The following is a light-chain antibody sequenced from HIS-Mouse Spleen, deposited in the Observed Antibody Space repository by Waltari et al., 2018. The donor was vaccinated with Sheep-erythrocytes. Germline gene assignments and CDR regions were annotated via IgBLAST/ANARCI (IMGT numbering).Light chain of an antibody. V-gene: IGLV2-11*01. CDR2: DVS. CDR1: SSDVGGYNY. J-gene: IGLJ1*01. Sequence: QSALTQPRSVSGSPGQSVTISCTGTSSDVGGYNYVSWYQQHPGKAPKLMIYDVSKRPSGAPDGFSGSRSGDTASLTISVLQAEDESDYYCCSYAGSYNHVFATGTKVTVL. CDR3: CSYAGSYNHV.